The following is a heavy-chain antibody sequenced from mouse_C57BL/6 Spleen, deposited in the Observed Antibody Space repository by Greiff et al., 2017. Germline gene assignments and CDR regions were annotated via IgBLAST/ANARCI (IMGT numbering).Heavy chain of an antibody. Sequence: VQLQESGAELVRPGSSVKLSCKASGYTFTSYWMDWVKQRPGQGLEWIGNIYPSDSETHYNQKFKDKATLTVDKSSSTAYMQLSSLTSEDSAVYYCARRDGNWYFDVWGTGTTVTVSS. J-gene: IGHJ1*03. D-gene: IGHD2-1*01. CDR2: IYPSDSET. CDR1: GYTFTSYW. CDR3: ARRDGNWYFDV. V-gene: IGHV1-61*01.